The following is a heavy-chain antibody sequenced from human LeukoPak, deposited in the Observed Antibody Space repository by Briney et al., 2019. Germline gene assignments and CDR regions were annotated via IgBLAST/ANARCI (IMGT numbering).Heavy chain of an antibody. V-gene: IGHV4-39*01. CDR3: ARLRIGSGTLDY. J-gene: IGHJ4*02. CDR2: LFYTGST. CDR1: GGSISSSSYY. Sequence: SETLSLTCTVSGGSISSSSYYWGWIRQPPGKGLEWIGSLFYTGSTNYSPSLRSRVTISLDTSKNQFSLKLTSVTAADTAVYYCARLRIGSGTLDYWGQGTLVTVSS. D-gene: IGHD1/OR15-1a*01.